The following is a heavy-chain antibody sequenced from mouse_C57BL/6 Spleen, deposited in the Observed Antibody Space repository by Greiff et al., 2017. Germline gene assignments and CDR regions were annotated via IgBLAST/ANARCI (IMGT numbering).Heavy chain of an antibody. D-gene: IGHD2-10*01. CDR3: ARSYRGYFDD. V-gene: IGHV1-42*01. CDR1: GYSFTGYY. J-gene: IGHJ2*01. Sequence: VQLQQSGPELVKPGASVKISCKASGYSFTGYYMNWVKQSPEKSLEWIGEINPSTGGTTSNQKFKAKATLTVDKSSSTAYMQHKSLKSEDSAVYYCARSYRGYFDDWGPGTTLTVYS. CDR2: INPSTGGT.